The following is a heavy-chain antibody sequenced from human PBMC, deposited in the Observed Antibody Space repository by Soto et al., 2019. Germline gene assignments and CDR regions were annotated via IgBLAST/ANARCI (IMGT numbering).Heavy chain of an antibody. Sequence: ASVKVSCKASGYTFTSYDINWVRQATGQGLGWMGWMNPNSGNTGYAHKFQGRVTITRNTSISTAYMELSSLRSEDTAVYYCARRKVVASYYYYGMDVWGQGTTVTVSS. CDR3: ARRKVVASYYYYGMDV. J-gene: IGHJ6*02. CDR2: MNPNSGNT. V-gene: IGHV1-8*01. CDR1: GYTFTSYD. D-gene: IGHD3-3*02.